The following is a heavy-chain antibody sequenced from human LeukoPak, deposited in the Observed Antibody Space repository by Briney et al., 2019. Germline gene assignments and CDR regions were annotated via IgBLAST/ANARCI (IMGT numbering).Heavy chain of an antibody. CDR2: ISTSGNT. V-gene: IGHV4-4*07. D-gene: IGHD3-3*01. J-gene: IGHJ3*02. Sequence: PSETLSLTCTVSGGPLSSYYWSWIRRPAGKGLEWIGRISTSGNTNYDPSLKSRVAMSVDTSKNQFSLKLSSVTAADTAVYYCARGVYYDVWSGYYSGAFDIWGQGTMVTVSS. CDR3: ARGVYYDVWSGYYSGAFDI. CDR1: GGPLSSYY.